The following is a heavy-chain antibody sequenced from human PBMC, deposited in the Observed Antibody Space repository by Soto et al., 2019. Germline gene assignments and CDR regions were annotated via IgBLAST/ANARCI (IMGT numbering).Heavy chain of an antibody. J-gene: IGHJ4*02. Sequence: EVQLLDSGGGWVQPGGSLRLSCVASGFVFSDYAMSWVRQAPGKGLEWVSAISAGGSDTYYADSVKGRFTVSRVNSASTLYLQMNTLRAEDTAIYYCASVPIWCGSSSCYTEGFDSWGQGTLVTVSS. V-gene: IGHV3-23*01. CDR3: ASVPIWCGSSSCYTEGFDS. CDR2: ISAGGSDT. CDR1: GFVFSDYA. D-gene: IGHD2-2*01.